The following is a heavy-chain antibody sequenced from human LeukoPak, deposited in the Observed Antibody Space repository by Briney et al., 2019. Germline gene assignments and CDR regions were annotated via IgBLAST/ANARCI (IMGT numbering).Heavy chain of an antibody. CDR3: ARHKSIAVAGTGFRRINFFDY. CDR1: GGSFSGYY. V-gene: IGHV4-34*01. CDR2: INHSGST. D-gene: IGHD6-19*01. Sequence: PSETLSLTCAVYGGSFSGYYWSWIRQPPGKGLEWIGEINHSGSTNYNPSLKSRVTISVDTSKNQFSLKLSSVTAADTAVYYCARHKSIAVAGTGFRRINFFDYWGQGTLVTVSS. J-gene: IGHJ4*02.